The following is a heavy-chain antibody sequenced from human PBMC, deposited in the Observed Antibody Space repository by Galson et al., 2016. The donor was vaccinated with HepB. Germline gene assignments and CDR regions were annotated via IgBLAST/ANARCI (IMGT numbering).Heavy chain of an antibody. CDR1: GFTVSNNY. Sequence: SLRLSCAASGFTVSNNYMSWVRQAPGKGLEWISVIYSRGSTYYADSVKGRFTISRDNSKNTLYLQMNSLRAGDTAVYYCTSYTAKESWGQRSLVSVSS. V-gene: IGHV3-53*01. CDR3: TSYTAKES. D-gene: IGHD3-16*01. J-gene: IGHJ5*02. CDR2: IYSRGST.